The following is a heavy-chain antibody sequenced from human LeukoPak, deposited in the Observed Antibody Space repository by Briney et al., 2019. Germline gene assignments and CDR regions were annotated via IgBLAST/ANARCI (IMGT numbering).Heavy chain of an antibody. D-gene: IGHD4-17*01. V-gene: IGHV3-64D*06. Sequence: QPGGSLRLSCSAHGFTFSDYAIHWVRQAPGRGLQYVSAITSSGGSTYYADSVKGRFTISRDNSKNTLYLQMSSLRPEDTAVYCRVVRDGSGDYAYYYWGQGTLVTVSS. J-gene: IGHJ4*02. CDR2: ITSSGGST. CDR3: VVRDGSGDYAYYY. CDR1: GFTFSDYA.